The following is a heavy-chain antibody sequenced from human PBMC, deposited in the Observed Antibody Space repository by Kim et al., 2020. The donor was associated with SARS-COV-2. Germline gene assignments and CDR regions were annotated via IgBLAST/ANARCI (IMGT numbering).Heavy chain of an antibody. CDR3: ARSVAGRFDY. J-gene: IGHJ4*02. D-gene: IGHD6-13*01. V-gene: IGHV3-48*01. Sequence: GGSLRLSCAASGFTFNVYSMNWVRQTPEKGLEWVSYITSDERTIYYADDMRGRFTISRDNAKGIVFLHMNSLTGEDTAIYYCARSVAGRFDYWGQGTLVTVSS. CDR1: GFTFNVYS. CDR2: ITSDERTI.